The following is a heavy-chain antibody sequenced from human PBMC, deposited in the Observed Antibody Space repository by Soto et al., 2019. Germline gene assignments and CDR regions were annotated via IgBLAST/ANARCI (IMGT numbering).Heavy chain of an antibody. J-gene: IGHJ6*02. CDR3: ARGCGYRYGYCSYGGYYGMDV. CDR2: IIPIFGTA. V-gene: IGHV1-69*13. CDR1: GGTFSSYA. Sequence: VASVKVSCKASGGTFSSYAISWVRQAPGQGLEWMGGIIPIFGTANYAQKFQGRVTITADESTSTAYMELSSLRSEDTAVEYCARGCGYRYGYCSYGGYYGMDVGGQ. D-gene: IGHD5-18*01.